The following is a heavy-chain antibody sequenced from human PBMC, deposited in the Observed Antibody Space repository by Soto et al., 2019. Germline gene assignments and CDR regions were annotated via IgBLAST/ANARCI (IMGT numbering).Heavy chain of an antibody. D-gene: IGHD4-4*01. V-gene: IGHV3-74*01. CDR2: INTDGSTT. CDR3: AKPTVTLWSRDY. Sequence: PGGSLRLSCAASGFTFSSYWVHWVRQAPGKGLVWVSRINTDGSTTSYADSVKGRFTISRDNAKNTLYLQMNSLRAEDTAVYYCAKPTVTLWSRDYWGQGTLVTVSS. J-gene: IGHJ4*02. CDR1: GFTFSSYW.